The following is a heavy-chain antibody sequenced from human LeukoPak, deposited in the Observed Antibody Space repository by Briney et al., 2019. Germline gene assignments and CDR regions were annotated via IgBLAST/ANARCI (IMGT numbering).Heavy chain of an antibody. CDR1: GGSISSSSCY. J-gene: IGHJ4*02. CDR3: ARGYYYDSSGYYYPPSG. Sequence: SETLSLTCTVSGGSISSSSCYWGWIRQPPGKGLEWIGSIYYSGSTYYNPSLKSRVTISVDTSKNQFSLKLSSVTAADTAVYYCARGYYYDSSGYYYPPSGWGQGTLVTVSS. CDR2: IYYSGST. D-gene: IGHD3-22*01. V-gene: IGHV4-39*07.